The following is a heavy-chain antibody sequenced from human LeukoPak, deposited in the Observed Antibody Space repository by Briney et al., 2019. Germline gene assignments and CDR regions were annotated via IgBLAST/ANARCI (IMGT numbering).Heavy chain of an antibody. CDR2: IYYSGST. D-gene: IGHD3-3*01. V-gene: IGHV4-59*12. J-gene: IGHJ4*02. Sequence: TPSETLSLTCSVSDDSITMYYWTWIRQPPGKGLEWIGYIYYSGSTYYNPSLKSRVTISVDTSKNQFSLKLSSVTAADTAVYYCARDFWSGFDYWGQGTLVTVSS. CDR3: ARDFWSGFDY. CDR1: DDSITMYY.